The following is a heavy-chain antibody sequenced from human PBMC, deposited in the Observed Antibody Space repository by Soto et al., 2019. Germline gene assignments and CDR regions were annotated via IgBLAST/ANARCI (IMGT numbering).Heavy chain of an antibody. J-gene: IGHJ4*01. CDR1: GYRFTNFW. V-gene: IGHV5-51*01. D-gene: IGHD1-20*01. CDR3: ARATYNHSDGDLDF. Sequence: GESLKISCQGSGYRFTNFWIGWVRQRPGKGLEWMGIIYSRDSDTRYSPSFQGQVTISVDSSISTAYLQWSSLKASDTAIYYCARATYNHSDGDLDFWGHGPLVTVSS. CDR2: IYSRDSDT.